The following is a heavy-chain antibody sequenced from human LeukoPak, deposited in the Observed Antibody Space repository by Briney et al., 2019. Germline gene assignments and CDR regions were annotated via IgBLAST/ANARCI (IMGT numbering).Heavy chain of an antibody. Sequence: GASVKVSCKASGYSFTDYDFSWVRPAPGQGLEWLGWVSIYNDNTKYAREFQDRITMTTDISTSTAYMELKSLTSDDTAVYFCARTGHYQFDSWGQGTLVTASS. CDR1: GYSFTDYD. D-gene: IGHD3-9*01. J-gene: IGHJ4*02. CDR3: ARTGHYQFDS. V-gene: IGHV1-18*01. CDR2: VSIYNDNT.